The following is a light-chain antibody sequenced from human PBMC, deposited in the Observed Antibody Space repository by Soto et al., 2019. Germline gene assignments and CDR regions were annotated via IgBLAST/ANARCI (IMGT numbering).Light chain of an antibody. CDR3: QQYVNYWT. CDR1: QSISSW. CDR2: DAS. V-gene: IGKV1-5*01. Sequence: DIQMTQSPSTLSATAGDRVTITCRASQSISSWLAWYQQKPGKAPKLLIYDASNLESGVPSRFSGSGSGTEFTLTISNLQPDDFATYYCQQYVNYWTFGQGTKV. J-gene: IGKJ1*01.